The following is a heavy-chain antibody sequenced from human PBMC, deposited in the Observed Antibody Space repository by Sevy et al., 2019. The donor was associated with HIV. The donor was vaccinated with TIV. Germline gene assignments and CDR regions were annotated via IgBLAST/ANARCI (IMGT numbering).Heavy chain of an antibody. D-gene: IGHD3-22*01. J-gene: IGHJ4*02. CDR2: FDPEDAET. Sequence: ASVKVSCKVSGSTLSQMAMHWVRQAPGKGLEWMATFDPEDAETIYTQKLQGRVTMTDDTSRDTAYMELSNLRSEDTAVYYCATTKDYYESSGEPFDYWGQGTLVTVSS. CDR3: ATTKDYYESSGEPFDY. CDR1: GSTLSQMA. V-gene: IGHV1-24*01.